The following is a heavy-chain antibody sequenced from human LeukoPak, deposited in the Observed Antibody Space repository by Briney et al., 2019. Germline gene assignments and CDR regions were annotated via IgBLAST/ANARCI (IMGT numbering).Heavy chain of an antibody. CDR2: INHSGST. CDR3: ARVRGTSNGMVYGMDV. CDR1: GGSFSTYY. J-gene: IGHJ6*02. V-gene: IGHV4-34*01. D-gene: IGHD3-10*01. Sequence: SETLSLTCAVYGGSFSTYYWSWIRQPPGKGLEWIGEINHSGSTNYNPSLKSRVTISVDTSKNQFSLNLISVTAADTAVYYCARVRGTSNGMVYGMDVWGQGTTVTVSS.